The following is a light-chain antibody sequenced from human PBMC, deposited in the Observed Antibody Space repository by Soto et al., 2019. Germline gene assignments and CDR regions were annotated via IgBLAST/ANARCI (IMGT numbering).Light chain of an antibody. CDR3: QQRGEWAPGAT. CDR2: DAS. CDR1: QSIRKS. V-gene: IGKV3-11*01. J-gene: IGKJ5*01. Sequence: EMSLKRAPATGGRWPGVVGTRAGSCIQSIRKSLAWYPQKPGQTPRLLIYDASNRATGIPARFSGSGSGTYVTLTITSLEPEDLAVYYGQQRGEWAPGATFGQGTRLEIK.